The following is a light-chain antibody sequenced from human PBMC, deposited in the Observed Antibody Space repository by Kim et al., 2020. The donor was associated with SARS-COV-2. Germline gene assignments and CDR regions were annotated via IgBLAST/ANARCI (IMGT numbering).Light chain of an antibody. CDR1: QSVKGNK. CDR3: QQYATSPWT. V-gene: IGKV3-20*01. CDR2: IAS. Sequence: SPGERAPLSCRASQSVKGNKVAWYRQDFGQPPKLLIHIASIRAGGAPDRFSGSGSGTDFTLIISRLEPEDFAVYYCQQYATSPWTFGPGTKVDIK. J-gene: IGKJ1*01.